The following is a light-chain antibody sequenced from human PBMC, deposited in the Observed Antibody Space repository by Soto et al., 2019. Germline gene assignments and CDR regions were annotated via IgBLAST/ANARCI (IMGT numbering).Light chain of an antibody. CDR2: KAS. CDR3: QQYSSYPWT. J-gene: IGKJ1*01. V-gene: IGKV1-5*03. CDR1: QSISSW. Sequence: DIQMTQSPSTLSASVGGSVTITCRASQSISSWLAWYQQKPGKAPKILIYKASSLESGVPSRFSGSGSGTEFTLSISSVQPEDFATYYCQQYSSYPWTFGQGTKVDIK.